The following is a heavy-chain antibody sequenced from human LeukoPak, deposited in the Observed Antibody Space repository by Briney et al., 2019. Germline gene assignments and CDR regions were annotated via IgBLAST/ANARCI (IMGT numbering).Heavy chain of an antibody. CDR2: IYYSGST. CDR3: ARALGTGTSDY. D-gene: IGHD3/OR15-3a*01. Sequence: SETLSLTCTVSGGSISSYYWSWIRQPPGKGLEWIGYIYYSGSTYYNPSLKSRVTISVHTSKNQFSLKLSSVTAADTAVYYCARALGTGTSDYWGQGTLVTVSS. CDR1: GGSISSYY. J-gene: IGHJ4*02. V-gene: IGHV4-59*01.